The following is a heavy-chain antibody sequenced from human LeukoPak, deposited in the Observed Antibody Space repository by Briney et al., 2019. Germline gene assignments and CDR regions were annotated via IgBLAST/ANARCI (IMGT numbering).Heavy chain of an antibody. D-gene: IGHD2-15*01. Sequence: SVKVSCKASGGTFSSYAISWVRQAPGQGLEWMGGIIPIFGTANYAQKFQGRVTITADKSTSTAYMELSSLRSEDTAVYYCARSKGYCSGGSCYSGGAVDIWGQGTMVTVSS. V-gene: IGHV1-69*06. CDR3: ARSKGYCSGGSCYSGGAVDI. CDR1: GGTFSSYA. J-gene: IGHJ3*02. CDR2: IIPIFGTA.